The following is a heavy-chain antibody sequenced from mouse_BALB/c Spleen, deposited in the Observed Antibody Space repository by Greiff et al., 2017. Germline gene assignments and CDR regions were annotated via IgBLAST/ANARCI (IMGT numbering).Heavy chain of an antibody. J-gene: IGHJ3*01. Sequence: VQLQQPGAELVKPGASVKLSCKASGYTFTSYWMHWVKQRPGQGLEWIGEINPSNGRTNYNEKFKSKATLTVDKSSSTAYMQLSSLTSEDSAVYYCARARVATFAYWGQGTLVTVSA. D-gene: IGHD1-1*02. CDR1: GYTFTSYW. V-gene: IGHV1S81*02. CDR2: INPSNGRT. CDR3: ARARVATFAY.